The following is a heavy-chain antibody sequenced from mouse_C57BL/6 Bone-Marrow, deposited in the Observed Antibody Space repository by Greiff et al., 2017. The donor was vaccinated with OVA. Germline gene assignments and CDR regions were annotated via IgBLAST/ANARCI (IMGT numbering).Heavy chain of an antibody. D-gene: IGHD1-1*01. CDR1: GYTFTSYG. CDR2: IYPRSGNT. J-gene: IGHJ4*01. V-gene: IGHV1-81*01. Sequence: VQLVESGAELARPGASVKLSCKASGYTFTSYGISWVKQRTGQGLEWIGEIYPRSGNTYYNEKFKGKATLTADKSSSTAYMELRSLTSEDSAVYFCARHYGSRYYYAMDYWGQGTSVTVSS. CDR3: ARHYGSRYYYAMDY.